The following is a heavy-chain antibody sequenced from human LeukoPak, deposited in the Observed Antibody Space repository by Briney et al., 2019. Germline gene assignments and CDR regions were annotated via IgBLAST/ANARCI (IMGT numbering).Heavy chain of an antibody. J-gene: IGHJ4*02. V-gene: IGHV3-21*01. CDR3: ARGHIVVVPANIDY. CDR1: GFTFSSYS. CDR2: ISSSSSYI. D-gene: IGHD2-2*01. Sequence: PGGSLRLSCAASGFTFSSYSMNWVRQAPGKGLEWVSSISSSSSYIYYADSVKGRSTISRDNAKNSLYLQMNSLRAEDTAVYYCARGHIVVVPANIDYWAREPWSPSPQ.